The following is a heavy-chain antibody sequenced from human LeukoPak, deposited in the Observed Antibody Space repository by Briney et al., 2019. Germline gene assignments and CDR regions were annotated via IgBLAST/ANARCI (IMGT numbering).Heavy chain of an antibody. CDR3: AKEYCSGGSCYSLRDAFDI. J-gene: IGHJ3*02. D-gene: IGHD2-15*01. V-gene: IGHV3-23*01. CDR1: GFTFSSYA. Sequence: GGSLRLSCAASGFTFSSYAMSWVRQAPGKGLEWVSAISGSGGSTYYADSVKGRFTISRDNSKNTLYLQMNSLRAEDTAVYYCAKEYCSGGSCYSLRDAFDIWGQGTMVTVSS. CDR2: ISGSGGST.